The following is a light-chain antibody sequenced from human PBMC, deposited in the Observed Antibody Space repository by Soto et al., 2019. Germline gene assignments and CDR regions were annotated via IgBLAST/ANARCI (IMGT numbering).Light chain of an antibody. J-gene: IGKJ5*01. CDR3: QQSYSIPIT. CDR2: AAS. CDR1: QSISNY. V-gene: IGKV1-39*01. Sequence: DIQMTQSPSSLSASVGDRVTITCRASQSISNYLNWYQQKPGTAPKFLIYAASSLEGGVPSRFSGSGSGTDFNLTIISLQSEDFATYYCQQSYSIPITFGQGTRLEIK.